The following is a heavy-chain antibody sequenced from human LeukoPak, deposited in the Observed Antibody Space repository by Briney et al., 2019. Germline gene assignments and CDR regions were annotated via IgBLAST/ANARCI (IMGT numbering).Heavy chain of an antibody. V-gene: IGHV3-30*02. J-gene: IGHJ4*02. Sequence: PGGTLRLSCAASGFTFSSYGMHWVRQAPGKGLEWVAFIRYDGSNKYYADSVKGRFTISRDNSKNTLYLQMNSLRAEDTAVYYCAKDDDSSGYYLDYWGQGTLVTVSS. CDR3: AKDDDSSGYYLDY. CDR2: IRYDGSNK. D-gene: IGHD3-22*01. CDR1: GFTFSSYG.